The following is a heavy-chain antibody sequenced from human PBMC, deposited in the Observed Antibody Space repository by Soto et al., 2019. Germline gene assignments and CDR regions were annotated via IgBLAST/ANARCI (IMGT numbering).Heavy chain of an antibody. Sequence: QVQLVESGGGVVQPGRSLRLSCAASGFTFSSYGMHWVRQAPGKGLEWVAVISYDGSNKYYADSVKGRFTISRDNSKNTLYLQMTGLRAEATAVYYCADDRPPNYSYGMDIWGQGPRVTVSS. CDR3: ADDRPPNYSYGMDI. J-gene: IGHJ6*02. CDR2: ISYDGSNK. V-gene: IGHV3-30*18. CDR1: GFTFSSYG.